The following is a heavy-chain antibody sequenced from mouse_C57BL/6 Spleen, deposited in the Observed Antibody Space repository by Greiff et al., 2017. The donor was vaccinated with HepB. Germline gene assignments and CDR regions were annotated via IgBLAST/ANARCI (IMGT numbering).Heavy chain of an antibody. CDR2: ISYDGSN. Sequence: EVQLQESGPGLVKPSQSLSLTCSVTGYSITSGYYWNWIRQFPGNKLEWMGYISYDGSNNYNPSLKNRISITRDTSKNQFFLKLNSVTTEDTATYYCARGDYYGSSYWFAYWGQGTLVTVSA. V-gene: IGHV3-6*01. CDR1: GYSITSGYY. J-gene: IGHJ3*01. D-gene: IGHD1-1*01. CDR3: ARGDYYGSSYWFAY.